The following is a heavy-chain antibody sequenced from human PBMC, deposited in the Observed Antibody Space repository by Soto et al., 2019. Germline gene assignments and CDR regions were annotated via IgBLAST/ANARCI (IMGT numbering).Heavy chain of an antibody. J-gene: IGHJ3*02. CDR3: ARNKGYCSGGSCPGAAFDI. Sequence: QVQLQQWGAGLLKPSETLSLTCAVYGGSFSGYYWSWIRQPPGKGLEWVGEINHSGSTNYNPYLKSRVTISVDTSKNQFSLKLSSVTAADTAVYYCARNKGYCSGGSCPGAAFDIWGQGTMVTVSS. CDR1: GGSFSGYY. D-gene: IGHD2-15*01. CDR2: INHSGST. V-gene: IGHV4-34*01.